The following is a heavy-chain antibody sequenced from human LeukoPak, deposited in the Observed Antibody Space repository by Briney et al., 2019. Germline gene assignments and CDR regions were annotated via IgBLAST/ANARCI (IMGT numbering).Heavy chain of an antibody. J-gene: IGHJ4*02. CDR1: GGSFSGYY. CDR2: ISHNENT. CDR3: ASSGSRWLIDKTSSPY. V-gene: IGHV4-34*01. D-gene: IGHD3-22*01. Sequence: SETLSLTCAVYGGSFSGYYWNWIRQPPGKGLEWIGEISHNENTNYSPSLTSRLTISIDTSKNQFSLKLSSVTAADTAVYYCASSGSRWLIDKTSSPYWGQGTLVTVSS.